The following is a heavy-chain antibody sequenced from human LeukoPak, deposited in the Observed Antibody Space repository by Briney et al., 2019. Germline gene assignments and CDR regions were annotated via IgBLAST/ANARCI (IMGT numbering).Heavy chain of an antibody. Sequence: PGGSLRLSCEASRFTFSSYSMNWVRQAPGKGLEWVSSISSSGSYIYHADSVKGRFTISRDNAKNSLYLQMNSLRAEDTAVYYCAKVSPEGGSYFDYWGQGTLVTVSS. CDR1: RFTFSSYS. CDR3: AKVSPEGGSYFDY. D-gene: IGHD1-26*01. V-gene: IGHV3-21*01. J-gene: IGHJ4*02. CDR2: ISSSGSYI.